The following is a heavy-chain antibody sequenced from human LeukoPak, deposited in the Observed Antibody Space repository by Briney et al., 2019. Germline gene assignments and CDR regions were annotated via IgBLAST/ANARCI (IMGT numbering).Heavy chain of an antibody. V-gene: IGHV1-8*01. Sequence: ASVKVSCKASGYTFTSYDINWVRQATGQGLEWMGWMNPNSGNTGYAQKFQGRVTMTRNTSMSTAYMELSRLRSDDTAVYYCATIPPVTPGYDAFDIWGQGTMVTVSS. CDR2: MNPNSGNT. J-gene: IGHJ3*02. D-gene: IGHD3-16*02. CDR3: ATIPPVTPGYDAFDI. CDR1: GYTFTSYD.